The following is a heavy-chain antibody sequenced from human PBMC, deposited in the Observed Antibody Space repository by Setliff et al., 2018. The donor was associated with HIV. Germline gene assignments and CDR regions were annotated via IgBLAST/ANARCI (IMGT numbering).Heavy chain of an antibody. D-gene: IGHD1-1*01. Sequence: GGSLRLSCAASGYTFNDYALNWVRQSPGKGLEWVSSISSSGSYIYYAGSLRGRFTISRDYASNSLYLEMNSLRVEDTAIYYCARSRSTRDAFDIWGQGTMVTVSS. CDR2: ISSSGSYI. V-gene: IGHV3-21*01. CDR3: ARSRSTRDAFDI. J-gene: IGHJ3*02. CDR1: GYTFNDYA.